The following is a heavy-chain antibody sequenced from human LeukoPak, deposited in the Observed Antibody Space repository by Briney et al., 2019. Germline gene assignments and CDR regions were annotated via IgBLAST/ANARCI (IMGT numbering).Heavy chain of an antibody. CDR3: GRDFRDSLDY. Sequence: GASVKVSCKASGYTFSGYYMHWVRQAPGQGLEWMGWINPDSGGTNFAQKFQGRVTMTRDTSISTAYMELSRLRSDDTAVYYCGRDFRDSLDYWGQGTLVTVSS. V-gene: IGHV1-2*02. CDR2: INPDSGGT. CDR1: GYTFSGYY. J-gene: IGHJ4*02.